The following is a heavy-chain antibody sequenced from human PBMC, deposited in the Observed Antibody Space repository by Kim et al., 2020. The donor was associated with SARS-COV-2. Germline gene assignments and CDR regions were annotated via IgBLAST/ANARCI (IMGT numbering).Heavy chain of an antibody. D-gene: IGHD3-22*01. Sequence: KNYPDHVEGRFTISRDNSKNTLYLKMNSLRAEDTAVYYWASAPSDSSSYYWGQGTLVTVSS. CDR3: ASAPSDSSSYY. J-gene: IGHJ4*02. V-gene: IGHV3-33*01. CDR2: K.